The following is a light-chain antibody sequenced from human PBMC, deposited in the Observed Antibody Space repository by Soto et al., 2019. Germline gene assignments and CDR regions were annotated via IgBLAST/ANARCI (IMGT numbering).Light chain of an antibody. J-gene: IGLJ3*02. CDR1: SSDVGGYNY. Sequence: QSALTRPASVSGSPGQSISISCTGTSSDVGGYNYVSWYQQHPGKAPKLMIYEVSNRPSGVSNRFSASKSGNTASLTISGLQAEDEAHYYCSSYTSSSTWVFGGGTKVTVL. V-gene: IGLV2-14*01. CDR2: EVS. CDR3: SSYTSSSTWV.